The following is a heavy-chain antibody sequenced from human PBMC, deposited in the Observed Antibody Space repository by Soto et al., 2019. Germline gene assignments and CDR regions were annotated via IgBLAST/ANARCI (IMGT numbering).Heavy chain of an antibody. J-gene: IGHJ5*01. V-gene: IGHV1-69*08. D-gene: IGHD1-26*01. CDR2: IIPILGIA. Sequence: QVQLVQSGAEVKKPGSSVKVSCKASGGTFSSYTISWVRQAPGQGLEWMGRIIPILGIANYAQKFQGRVTITADKSTSTAYMGLSSLRSEDTAVYYCARDGSGSYYPDSWGQGTLVTVSS. CDR1: GGTFSSYT. CDR3: ARDGSGSYYPDS.